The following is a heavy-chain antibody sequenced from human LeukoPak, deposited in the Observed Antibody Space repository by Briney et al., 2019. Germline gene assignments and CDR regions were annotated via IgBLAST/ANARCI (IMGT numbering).Heavy chain of an antibody. Sequence: GSVKVSCKASGYTFTTYEIIWVRQAPGQGLEWMGWINTRNGNANYAHQLQGRVTMTTDTSTSTSYMELASLRFDDTAIYYCARNHLGLGLWGQGTLVTVSS. CDR1: GYTFTTYE. D-gene: IGHD3-16*01. V-gene: IGHV1-18*01. CDR3: ARNHLGLGL. J-gene: IGHJ4*02. CDR2: INTRNGNA.